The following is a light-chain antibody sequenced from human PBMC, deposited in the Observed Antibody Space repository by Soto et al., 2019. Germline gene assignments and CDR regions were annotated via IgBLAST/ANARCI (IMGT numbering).Light chain of an antibody. J-gene: IGLJ1*01. CDR2: GNI. Sequence: QSVLTQPPSVSGAPGQRVTISFTGSSSNIGAGYDVHWYQQRPGTAPKLLSFGNINRPSGFPDRCAGSKSGTSASLAITGLQAEDEGDYYCQSYDSTLSARYVFGTGTKVTVL. CDR1: SSNIGAGYD. V-gene: IGLV1-40*01. CDR3: QSYDSTLSARYV.